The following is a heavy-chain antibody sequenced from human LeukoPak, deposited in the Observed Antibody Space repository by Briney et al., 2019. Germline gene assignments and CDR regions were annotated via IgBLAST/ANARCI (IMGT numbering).Heavy chain of an antibody. D-gene: IGHD3-10*01. J-gene: IGHJ4*02. CDR3: TTDLATTMIRGVIVY. CDR2: IKSKADGETT. Sequence: GGSLRLTCAASGFSFTDAWVTWVRQAPGKGLEWVGRIKSKADGETTDYAAPVKGRCTMSRDDSKATLYLQMNYVSTEDTAVYYCTTDLATTMIRGVIVYWGQGTLDTVSS. V-gene: IGHV3-15*05. CDR1: GFSFTDAW.